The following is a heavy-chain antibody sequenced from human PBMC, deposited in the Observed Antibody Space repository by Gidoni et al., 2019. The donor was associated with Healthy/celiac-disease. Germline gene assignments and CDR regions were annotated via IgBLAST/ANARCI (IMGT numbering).Heavy chain of an antibody. D-gene: IGHD3-22*01. V-gene: IGHV4-30-4*01. Sequence: QVQLPESGPGLVKPSQTLSLTCTVSGGSISSGDYYWSWIRQPPGKGLEWIGYIYYSGSTYSNPSLKSRVTISVDTSKTQFSLKLSSVTAADTAVYYCASQAITMIVVVWGQGTLVTVSS. CDR1: GGSISSGDYY. CDR3: ASQAITMIVVV. CDR2: IYYSGST. J-gene: IGHJ4*02.